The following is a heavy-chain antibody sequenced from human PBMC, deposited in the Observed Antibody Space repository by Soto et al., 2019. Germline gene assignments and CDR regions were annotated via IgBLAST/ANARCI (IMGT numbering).Heavy chain of an antibody. CDR1: GSTFSSNG. CDR2: IWYDGSKK. Sequence: QVQLVESGGGVVQPGRSLRLSCAASGSTFSSNGMHWFRQAPGKGLEWVAVIWYDGSKKYYADSVKGRFTISRDNSKNTLYLQMNSLRAEDTAVYYCARMKAVSMDVWGQGTTVTVSS. V-gene: IGHV3-33*01. D-gene: IGHD4-4*01. J-gene: IGHJ6*02. CDR3: ARMKAVSMDV.